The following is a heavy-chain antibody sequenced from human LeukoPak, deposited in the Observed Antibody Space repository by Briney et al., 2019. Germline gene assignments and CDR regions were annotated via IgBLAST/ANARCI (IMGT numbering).Heavy chain of an antibody. D-gene: IGHD6-19*01. CDR1: GYTFTSYY. CDR3: ARSEQWLAPDY. CDR2: INPSGGST. Sequence: ASVKVSCKASGYTFTSYYMHWVRQAPGQGLEWMGIINPSGGSTSYAQKFQGRVTMTRDMSTSTVYMELSSLRSEDTAVHYCARSEQWLAPDYWGQGTLVTVSS. J-gene: IGHJ4*02. V-gene: IGHV1-46*01.